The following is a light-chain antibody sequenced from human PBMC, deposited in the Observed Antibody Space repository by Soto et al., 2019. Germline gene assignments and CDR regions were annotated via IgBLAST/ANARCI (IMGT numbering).Light chain of an antibody. V-gene: IGLV2-14*01. Sequence: QSALTQPASVSGSPGQSITISCTGTSSDVGGYNYVSWYQQHPGKAPKLMIYDVSNRPSGVSNRFSGSKSVNTASLTISGLQDEDEADYYCRSYTSSSTVVFGGGTKLTVL. CDR1: SSDVGGYNY. CDR2: DVS. J-gene: IGLJ2*01. CDR3: RSYTSSSTVV.